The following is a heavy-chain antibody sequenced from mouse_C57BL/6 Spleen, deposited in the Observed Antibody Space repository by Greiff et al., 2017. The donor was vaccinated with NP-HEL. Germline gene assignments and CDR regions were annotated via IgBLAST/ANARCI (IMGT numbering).Heavy chain of an antibody. V-gene: IGHV1-61*01. CDR3: AREGTAWGYFDY. Sequence: VQLQQPGAELVRPGSSVKLSCKASGYTFTSYWMDWVKQRPGQGLEWIGNIYPSDSETHYNQKFKDKATLTVDKSSSTAYMQLSSLTSEDSAVYYCAREGTAWGYFDYWGQGTTLTVSS. D-gene: IGHD3-3*01. CDR2: IYPSDSET. J-gene: IGHJ2*01. CDR1: GYTFTSYW.